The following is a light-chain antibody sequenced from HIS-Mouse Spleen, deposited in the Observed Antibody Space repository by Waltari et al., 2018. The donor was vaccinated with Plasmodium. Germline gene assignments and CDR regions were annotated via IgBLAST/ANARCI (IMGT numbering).Light chain of an antibody. J-gene: IGLJ2*01. CDR3: SSYAGSNNLV. CDR1: SSDAGGYNY. Sequence: QSALTQPPSASGSPGQSVTIPSPGPSSDAGGYNYVSWYPPPPGKPPKHMINDVSKRPSGVPDRFSGSKSGNTASLTVSGLQAEDEADYYCSSYAGSNNLVFGGGTKLTVL. V-gene: IGLV2-8*01. CDR2: DVS.